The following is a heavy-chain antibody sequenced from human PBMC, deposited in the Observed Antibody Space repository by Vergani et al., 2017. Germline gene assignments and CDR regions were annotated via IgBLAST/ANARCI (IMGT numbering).Heavy chain of an antibody. J-gene: IGHJ1*01. CDR3: TKAGQYDSDNFHDS. CDR1: GFIFKNHG. D-gene: IGHD3-22*01. CDR2: IRYDGTKR. V-gene: IGHV3-30*02. Sequence: QVQLVESGGGVVQPGTSLRLSCAASGFIFKNHGMQWVRQAPGKGLEWVAFIRYDGTKRFYGDSVKGRFTISRDNSQTTVFLQMNSLRADDSAVYYCTKAGQYDSDNFHDSWGQGALVTVAS.